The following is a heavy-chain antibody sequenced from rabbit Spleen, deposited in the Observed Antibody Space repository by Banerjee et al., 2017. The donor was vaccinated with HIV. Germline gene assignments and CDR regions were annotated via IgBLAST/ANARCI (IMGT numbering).Heavy chain of an antibody. V-gene: IGHV1S40*01. CDR2: IDSGSSGFT. J-gene: IGHJ6*01. D-gene: IGHD1-1*01. Sequence: QALVVSGGDLVKPGAALTLTCTASGVSFSSSTYMCWVRQAPGKGMEWGACIDSGSSGFTSFAAWAGRRLSCSKTSSSTVALQIPSMTTAAAAAYFCGGGTSSSFSSWDMDLWGQGTLVTVS. CDR3: GGGTSSSFSSWDMDL. CDR1: GVSFSSSTY.